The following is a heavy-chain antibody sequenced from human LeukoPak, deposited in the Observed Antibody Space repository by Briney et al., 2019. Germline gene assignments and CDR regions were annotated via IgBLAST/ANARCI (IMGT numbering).Heavy chain of an antibody. D-gene: IGHD6-19*01. J-gene: IGHJ4*02. Sequence: GGSLKLSCAASGFSFSGSAMHWARQASGKGLEWVGHIRSKANSYATTYTSSVKGRFTISKDNAKNSLYLQMNSVRAEDTALYYCARDGSSGWHSDYWGQGTLVTVSS. V-gene: IGHV3-73*01. CDR2: IRSKANSYAT. CDR1: GFSFSGSA. CDR3: ARDGSSGWHSDY.